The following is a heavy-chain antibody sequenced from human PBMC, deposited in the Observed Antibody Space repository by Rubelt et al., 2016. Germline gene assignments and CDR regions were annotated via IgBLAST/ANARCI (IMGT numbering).Heavy chain of an antibody. V-gene: IGHV4-59*12. CDR3: GRAPPSHGRRYGMDV. CDR2: VFYTGSA. Sequence: QVQLQESGPGLVKPSETLSLTCTVSGGSINTFYWSWIRQPPGKGLEWIGYVFYTGSANSNPSLKSRRPKSTDKSRNQVHLKMSCLTAADTAGYYCGRAPPSHGRRYGMDVWGQGTTVTISS. CDR1: GGSINTFY. J-gene: IGHJ6*02. D-gene: IGHD2-8*01.